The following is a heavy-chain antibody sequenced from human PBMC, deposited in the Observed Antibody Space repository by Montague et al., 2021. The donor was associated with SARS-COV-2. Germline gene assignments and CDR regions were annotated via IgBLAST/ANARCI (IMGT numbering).Heavy chain of an antibody. CDR2: TYYRSKWYN. CDR1: GDSVSSNSAA. D-gene: IGHD3-10*01. CDR3: ARGGWGAPGTGRLFDY. V-gene: IGHV6-1*01. Sequence: CAISGDSVSSNSAAWNWIRQSPSRGLEWLGRTYYRSKWYNDYAASVKSRITINPGTSKNQFSLRLNSVTPEDTAVYYCARGGWGAPGTGRLFDYWGQGTTVTVSS. J-gene: IGHJ4*03.